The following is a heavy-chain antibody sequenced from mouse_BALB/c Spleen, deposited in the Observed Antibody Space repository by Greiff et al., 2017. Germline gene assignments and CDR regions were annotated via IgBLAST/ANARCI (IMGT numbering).Heavy chain of an antibody. J-gene: IGHJ3*01. V-gene: IGHV14-3*02. CDR2: IDPANGNT. CDR1: GFNIKDTY. Sequence: LVESGAELVKPGASVKLSCTASGFNIKDTYMHWVKQRPEQGLEWIGRIDPANGNTKYDPKFQGKATITADTSSNTAYLQLSSLTSEDTAVYYCARSHYGNYGFAYWGQGTLVTVSA. CDR3: ARSHYGNYGFAY. D-gene: IGHD2-1*01.